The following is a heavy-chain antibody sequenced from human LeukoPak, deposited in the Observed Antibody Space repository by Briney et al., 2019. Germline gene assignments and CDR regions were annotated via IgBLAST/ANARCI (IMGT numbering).Heavy chain of an antibody. CDR1: GFTFSSYA. CDR2: ISGSGGST. Sequence: PGASLRLSCAASGFTFSSYAMSWVRQAPGKGLEGVSGISGSGGSTYYAESVKGRFTISRDNSKNTLYLQMNSLRSEDTAVYYCANSYYGDYLNDAFDIWGQGTMVTVSS. CDR3: ANSYYGDYLNDAFDI. D-gene: IGHD4-17*01. J-gene: IGHJ3*02. V-gene: IGHV3-23*01.